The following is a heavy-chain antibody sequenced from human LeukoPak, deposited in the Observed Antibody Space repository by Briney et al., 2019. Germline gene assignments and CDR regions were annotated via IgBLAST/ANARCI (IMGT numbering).Heavy chain of an antibody. CDR2: IISIFGTA. V-gene: IGHV1-69*06. CDR3: ASADSGWYLD. J-gene: IGHJ4*02. D-gene: IGHD6-19*01. CDR1: GGTFSSYA. Sequence: SVKVSCKASGGTFSSYAISWVRQAPGQGLEWMGGIISIFGTANYAQKFQGRVTITADKSTSTAYMELNSLRSEDTAVYYCASADSGWYLDWGQGTLVTVSS.